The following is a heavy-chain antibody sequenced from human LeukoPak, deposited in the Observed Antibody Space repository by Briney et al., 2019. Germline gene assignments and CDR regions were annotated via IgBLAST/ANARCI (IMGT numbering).Heavy chain of an antibody. CDR2: ISSSGNTI. V-gene: IGHV3-48*03. CDR3: ARETDSTLFDY. Sequence: GGSLRLSCAASGFTFSSYEMNWVRQAPGKGLEWVSYISSSGNTIYHADSVKGRFTMSRDNAKNSLYLQMNSLRAEDTAVYYCARETDSTLFDYWGQGTLVTVSS. CDR1: GFTFSSYE. J-gene: IGHJ4*02. D-gene: IGHD2-2*01.